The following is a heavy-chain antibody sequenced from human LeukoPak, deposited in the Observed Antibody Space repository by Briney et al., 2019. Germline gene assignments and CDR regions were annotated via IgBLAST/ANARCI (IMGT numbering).Heavy chain of an antibody. D-gene: IGHD2-15*01. CDR3: ADRFCSGGSCYSTLAEYFQY. V-gene: IGHV1-69*13. J-gene: IGHJ1*01. CDR1: GGTFDSHA. Sequence: AASVKVSCKASGGTFDSHAINWVRQAPGQGLEWMGGIMPISGTAKYAQKFQGRFTITADDSTSTAYMELTSLRSDDTAVYYCADRFCSGGSCYSTLAEYFQYWGQGTLVIVSS. CDR2: IMPISGTA.